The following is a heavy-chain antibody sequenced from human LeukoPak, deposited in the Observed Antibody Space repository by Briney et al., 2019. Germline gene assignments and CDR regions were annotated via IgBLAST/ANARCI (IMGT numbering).Heavy chain of an antibody. CDR2: IYYSGST. J-gene: IGHJ6*03. V-gene: IGHV4-59*12. Sequence: SETLSLTCTVSGGSISSYYWSWIRQPPGKGLEWIGYIYYSGSTNYNPSLKSRVTISVDTSKNQFSLKLSSVTAADTAVYYCARDQVDYYYYYMDVWGKGTTVTVSS. D-gene: IGHD2-15*01. CDR1: GGSISSYY. CDR3: ARDQVDYYYYYMDV.